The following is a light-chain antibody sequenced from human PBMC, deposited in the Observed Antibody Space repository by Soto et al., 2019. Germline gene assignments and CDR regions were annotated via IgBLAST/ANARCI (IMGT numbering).Light chain of an antibody. CDR2: DAS. J-gene: IGKJ1*01. CDR1: QSISSW. Sequence: DIQMTQSPSTLSASVGDRVTITCRASQSISSWLAWYQQKPVKAPKLLIYDASSLESGVPSRFSGSGSGTEFTLTITSLQPDDFATYYCQQYNSYPWTFGQGTKADIK. V-gene: IGKV1-5*01. CDR3: QQYNSYPWT.